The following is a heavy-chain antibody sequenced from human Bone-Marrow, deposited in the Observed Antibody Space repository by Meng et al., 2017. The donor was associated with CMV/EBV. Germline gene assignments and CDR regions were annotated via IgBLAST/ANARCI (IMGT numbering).Heavy chain of an antibody. CDR2: INPSGGST. V-gene: IGHV1-46*01. Sequence: ASVKVSCKTSGGTFSSYAISWVRQAPGQGLEWMGIINPSGGSTSYAQKFQGRVTMTRDTSTSTVYMELSSLRSEDTAVYYCARGDIVVVPAGMADAFDIWGQGTMVTVSS. J-gene: IGHJ3*02. CDR1: GGTFSSYA. CDR3: ARGDIVVVPAGMADAFDI. D-gene: IGHD2-2*01.